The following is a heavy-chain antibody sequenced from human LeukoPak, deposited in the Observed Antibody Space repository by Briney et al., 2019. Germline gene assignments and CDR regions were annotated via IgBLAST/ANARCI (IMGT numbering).Heavy chain of an antibody. J-gene: IGHJ3*02. D-gene: IGHD6-19*01. V-gene: IGHV3-66*01. Sequence: GGSLRLSCAASGFTVSSNYMSWVRQAPGKGLEWVSVIYSGGSTYYADSVKGRFTISRDNSENTLYLQMNSLRAEDTAVYYCAKDAVTYDAFDIWGQGTMVTVSS. CDR2: IYSGGST. CDR1: GFTVSSNY. CDR3: AKDAVTYDAFDI.